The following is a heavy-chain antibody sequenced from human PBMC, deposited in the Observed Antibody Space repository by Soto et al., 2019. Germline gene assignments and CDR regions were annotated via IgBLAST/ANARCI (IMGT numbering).Heavy chain of an antibody. CDR3: ARDPYYDFWSGSPSYGMDV. CDR2: INHSGST. Sequence: SETLSLTCAVYGGSFSGYYWSWIGQPPGKGLEWIGEINHSGSTNYNPSLKSRVTISVDTSKNQFSLKLSSVTAADTAVYYCARDPYYDFWSGSPSYGMDVWGQGTTVTVSS. J-gene: IGHJ6*02. V-gene: IGHV4-34*01. D-gene: IGHD3-3*01. CDR1: GGSFSGYY.